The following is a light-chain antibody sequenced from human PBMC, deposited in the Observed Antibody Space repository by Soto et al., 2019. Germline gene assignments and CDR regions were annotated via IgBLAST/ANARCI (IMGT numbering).Light chain of an antibody. J-gene: IGKJ4*01. CDR1: QTISSN. Sequence: EIVMTQSPATLSVSPGERATLSCRASQTISSNIAWYQQKPGQAPRLLIYGASTRATGIPARFSGSGSGTDFTLTISGLQSEDSAVYYCQQYNNWPPLTFGGGTKVEI. CDR3: QQYNNWPPLT. CDR2: GAS. V-gene: IGKV3-15*01.